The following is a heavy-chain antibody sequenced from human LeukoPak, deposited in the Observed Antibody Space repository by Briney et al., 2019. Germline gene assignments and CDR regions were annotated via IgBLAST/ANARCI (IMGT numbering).Heavy chain of an antibody. Sequence: GGSLRLSCAASGFTFRINYMSGVRQAPGKGLVWVSVIYSGGSTYSADTEKGRFTISRDNSKNPLYLQMNRLTAEDTAVYYCTSNADMITSTTLFSSTCGQGKLVTVSS. CDR2: IYSGGST. D-gene: IGHD3-16*01. J-gene: IGHJ5*02. CDR3: TSNADMITSTTLFSST. V-gene: IGHV3-53*01. CDR1: GFTFRINY.